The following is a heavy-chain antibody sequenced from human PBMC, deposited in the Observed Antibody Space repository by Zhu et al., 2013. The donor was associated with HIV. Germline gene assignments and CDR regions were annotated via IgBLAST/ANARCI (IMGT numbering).Heavy chain of an antibody. CDR1: GYVFTSFG. CDR2: ISGYNGKT. CDR3: ARGRYYYDHAGYYHEYFQL. J-gene: IGHJ1*01. D-gene: IGHD3-22*01. Sequence: QDQLVQSGAEMKKPGASVKVSCRASGYVFTSFGISWLRQAPGQRLQWMGWISGYNGKTNYARNLQDRVTMTVDISSSTAYPELRSLRSDDTAIYYCARGRYYYDHAGYYHEYFQLWGQGTLVTVSS. V-gene: IGHV1-18*01.